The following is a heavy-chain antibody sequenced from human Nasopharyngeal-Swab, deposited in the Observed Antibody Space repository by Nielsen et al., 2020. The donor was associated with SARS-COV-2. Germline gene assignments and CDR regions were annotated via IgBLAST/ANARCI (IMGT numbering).Heavy chain of an antibody. Sequence: SETLSLTCTVSGGSISSGGYYWSWIRQHPGKGLEWIGYIYYSGSTYYNPSLKSRVTISVDTSKNQFSLKLSSVTAADTAVYYCARQSAGVSDPVLPPADPRRFYYYYYYMDVWGKGTTVTVSS. V-gene: IGHV4-39*01. J-gene: IGHJ6*03. CDR2: IYYSGST. CDR1: GGSISSGGYY. D-gene: IGHD2-2*01. CDR3: ARQSAGVSDPVLPPADPRRFYYYYYYMDV.